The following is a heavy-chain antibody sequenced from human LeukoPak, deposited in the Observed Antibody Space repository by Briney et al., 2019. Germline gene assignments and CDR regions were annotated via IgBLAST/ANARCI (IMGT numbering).Heavy chain of an antibody. CDR1: GYTFTGYY. CDR3: ARDFNHYDSSGPDY. Sequence: ASVKVSCKASGYTFTGYYMHWVRQAPGQGLEWMGWINPNSGGTNYAQKFQGRVTMTRDTSISTAYMELSRLRSDDTAVYYCARDFNHYDSSGPDYWGQGTLVTVSS. J-gene: IGHJ4*02. CDR2: INPNSGGT. V-gene: IGHV1-2*02. D-gene: IGHD3-22*01.